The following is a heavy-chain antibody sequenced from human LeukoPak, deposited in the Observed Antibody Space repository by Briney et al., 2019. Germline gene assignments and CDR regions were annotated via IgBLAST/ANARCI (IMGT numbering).Heavy chain of an antibody. V-gene: IGHV3-23*01. D-gene: IGHD3-16*01. CDR3: AKDLIWPAYYFDY. CDR1: GFIFSTYA. CDR2: ISGSGGGT. J-gene: IGHJ4*02. Sequence: GGSLRLSCAASGFIFSTYAMSWVRQAPGKGLEWVSAISGSGGGTYYADSVRGRFTISRDNSKNTLYLQMNSLRAEDTAVYYSAKDLIWPAYYFDYWGQGTLVTVSS.